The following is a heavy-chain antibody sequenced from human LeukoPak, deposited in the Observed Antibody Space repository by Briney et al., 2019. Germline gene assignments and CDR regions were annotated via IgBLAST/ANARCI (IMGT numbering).Heavy chain of an antibody. V-gene: IGHV4-39*01. Sequence: SETLSLTCTVCGGSISSSSYYWGWIRQPPGKGLEWIGSIYYSGSTYYNPSLKSRVTISVDTSKNQFSLKLSSVTAADTAVYYCARQVVVVAATYDYWGQGTLVTVSS. J-gene: IGHJ4*02. CDR3: ARQVVVVAATYDY. CDR1: GGSISSSSYY. CDR2: IYYSGST. D-gene: IGHD2-15*01.